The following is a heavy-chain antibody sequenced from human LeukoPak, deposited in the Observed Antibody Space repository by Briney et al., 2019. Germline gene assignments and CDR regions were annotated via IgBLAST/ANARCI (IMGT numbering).Heavy chain of an antibody. CDR1: GFTFSSYN. Sequence: GGSLRLSCAASGFTFSSYNMNWVRQAPGKGLEWISYISSRGSTIYYADSVKGRFTISRDNAKNSLYLQMNSLRAEDTAVYYCARVSRVGASSEFDYWGQGTLVTVSS. V-gene: IGHV3-48*04. CDR3: ARVSRVGASSEFDY. D-gene: IGHD1-26*01. CDR2: ISSRGSTI. J-gene: IGHJ4*02.